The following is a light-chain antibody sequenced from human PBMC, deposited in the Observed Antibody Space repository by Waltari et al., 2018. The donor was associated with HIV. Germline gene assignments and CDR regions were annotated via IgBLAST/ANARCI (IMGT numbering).Light chain of an antibody. Sequence: QSALTQPASVSGSPGQSITISCTGTSNDVGGSNYVSWYQQHPGNAPKRMIYEVSNRPSGVSNRFSGSKSGNTASLTISGLQAEDEGDYYCSSYTSSNTLVFGGGTKLTVL. CDR3: SSYTSSNTLV. CDR2: EVS. J-gene: IGLJ2*01. V-gene: IGLV2-14*01. CDR1: SNDVGGSNY.